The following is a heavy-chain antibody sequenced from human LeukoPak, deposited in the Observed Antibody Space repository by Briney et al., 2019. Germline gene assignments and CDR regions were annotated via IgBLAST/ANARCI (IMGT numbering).Heavy chain of an antibody. V-gene: IGHV3-21*01. CDR1: GFTFSSYS. CDR2: ISSSSGYI. CDR3: ARGQYYYGSGSYYLDY. D-gene: IGHD3-10*01. Sequence: GGSLRLSCAASGFTFSSYSMNWVRQAPGKGLEWVSSISSSSGYIYYADSVKGRFTISRDNAKNSLYLQMNSLRAEDTAVYYCARGQYYYGSGSYYLDYWGQGTLVTVSS. J-gene: IGHJ4*02.